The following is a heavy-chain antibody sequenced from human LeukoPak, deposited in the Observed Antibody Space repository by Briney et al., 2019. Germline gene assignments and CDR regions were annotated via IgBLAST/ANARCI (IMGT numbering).Heavy chain of an antibody. J-gene: IGHJ4*02. CDR2: INAGNGNT. D-gene: IGHD5-12*01. V-gene: IGHV1-3*01. CDR1: GFTFTSYA. Sequence: GRSLRLSCAASGFTFTSYAMHWVRQAPGQRLEWMGWINAGNGNTKYSQKFQGRVTISRDTSASTAYMELSSLRSEDTAVYYCARENSGYGYSFDYWGQGTLVTVSS. CDR3: ARENSGYGYSFDY.